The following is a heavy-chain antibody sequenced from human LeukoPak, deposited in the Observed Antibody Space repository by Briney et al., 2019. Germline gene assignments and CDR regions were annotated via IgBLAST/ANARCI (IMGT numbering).Heavy chain of an antibody. Sequence: GGSLRLACAASGFTFSSFGTGWARQAPGKGRGCVSSVSGNGAGTYYAHSVESRFSISRDNSQNTLYLQMNDLQPEDTAVYYCAKDGIGAAGRRFDRWGQGTLVTVSS. J-gene: IGHJ5*02. CDR3: AKDGIGAAGRRFDR. V-gene: IGHV3-23*01. D-gene: IGHD6-13*01. CDR1: GFTFSSFG. CDR2: VSGNGAGT.